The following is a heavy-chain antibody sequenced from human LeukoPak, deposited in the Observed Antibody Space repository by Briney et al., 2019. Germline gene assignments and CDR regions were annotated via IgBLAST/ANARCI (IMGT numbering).Heavy chain of an antibody. CDR2: IYHSGST. CDR3: ARATKYYYDSSGYYYPLYYFDY. D-gene: IGHD3-22*01. J-gene: IGHJ4*02. CDR1: GGSISSSNW. Sequence: SETLSLTCAVSGGSISSSNWWSWVRQPPGKGLEWIGEIYHSGSTNYNPSLKSRVTISVDKSKNQFSLKLSSVTAADTAVYYCARATKYYYDSSGYYYPLYYFDYWGQGTLVTVSS. V-gene: IGHV4-4*02.